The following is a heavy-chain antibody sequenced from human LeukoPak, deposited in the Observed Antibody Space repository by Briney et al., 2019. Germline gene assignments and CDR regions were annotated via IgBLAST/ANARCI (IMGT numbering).Heavy chain of an antibody. CDR1: GGSIRTYY. CDR3: ATNPLTSSFGESSPPYYYYYYMDV. D-gene: IGHD3-10*01. V-gene: IGHV3-23*01. Sequence: ETLSLTCTVSGGSIRTYYWSWIRQPPGKGLEWVSAISGSGGSTYYADSVKGRFTISRDNSKNTLYLQMNSLRAEDTAVYYCATNPLTSSFGESSPPYYYYYYMDVWGKGTTVTIPS. J-gene: IGHJ6*03. CDR2: ISGSGGST.